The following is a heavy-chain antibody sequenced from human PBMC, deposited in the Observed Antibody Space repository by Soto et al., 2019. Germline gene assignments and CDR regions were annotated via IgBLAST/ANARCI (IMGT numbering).Heavy chain of an antibody. V-gene: IGHV4-34*01. Sequence: SETLSLTCAVYGGSFSGYYWSWIRQPPGKGLEWIGEINHSGSTNYNPSLESRVTITVDTSKNQFSLKLSSVTAADTAVYYCARAATYYYYGMDVWGQGTTVTVSS. J-gene: IGHJ6*02. CDR2: INHSGST. CDR1: GGSFSGYY. CDR3: ARAATYYYYGMDV. D-gene: IGHD2-15*01.